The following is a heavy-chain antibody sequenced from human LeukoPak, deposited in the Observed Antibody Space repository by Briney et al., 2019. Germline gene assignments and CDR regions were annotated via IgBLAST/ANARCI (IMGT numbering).Heavy chain of an antibody. J-gene: IGHJ4*02. CDR2: INQDGTEK. Sequence: RGSLRLSSAPSRFTPRSYWMCWGRQAPGKGVEWVANINQDGTEKYSLDSVKGRFTISRDNAKKSLNLQMNSLRAEDTALYYCARDGHPFDYWGQGPLVTVPS. V-gene: IGHV3-7*03. CDR1: RFTPRSYW. CDR3: ARDGHPFDY.